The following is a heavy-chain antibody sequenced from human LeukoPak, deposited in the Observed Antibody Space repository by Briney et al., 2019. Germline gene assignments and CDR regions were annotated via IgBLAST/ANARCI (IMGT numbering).Heavy chain of an antibody. V-gene: IGHV3-9*01. CDR1: GFNFDVYA. CDR3: AKDMQPDIVSTSNFDF. D-gene: IGHD5/OR15-5a*01. J-gene: IGHJ4*02. Sequence: HTGRSLRLSCAASGFNFDVYAMHWVRQVPGKGLEWVSGITWNSVKIVYADSVKGRFTISRDNAKNSLYLQMNSLRAEDTAFYFCAKDMQPDIVSTSNFDFWGQGTLVTVSS. CDR2: ITWNSVKI.